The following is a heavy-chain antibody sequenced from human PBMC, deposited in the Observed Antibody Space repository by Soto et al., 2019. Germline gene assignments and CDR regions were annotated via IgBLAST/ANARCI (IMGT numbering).Heavy chain of an antibody. CDR3: AREESRSKFDP. CDR1: GYTYTSYG. CDR2: ISANKGNT. D-gene: IGHD4-4*01. V-gene: IGHV1-18*04. Sequence: SVKVSCKASGYTYTSYGITWVRQAPGQGLEWMGWISANKGNTIYAQKFQGRVTMTTDTSTSTAYMEMRSLRSDDTAVYYCAREESRSKFDPWGQGNLVSVS. J-gene: IGHJ5*02.